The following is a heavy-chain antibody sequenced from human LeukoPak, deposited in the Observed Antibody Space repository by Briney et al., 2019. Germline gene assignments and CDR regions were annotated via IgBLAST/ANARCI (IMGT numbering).Heavy chain of an antibody. CDR2: LSSSGVRT. CDR3: AKNTAQLVPNYCMNV. J-gene: IGHJ6*03. D-gene: IGHD6-13*01. Sequence: GGSLRLSCTASGFTLSRFAMSWVRQAPGKGLELVSTLSSSGVRTYYADSVKGRFTISRDNSLNTVFLQMNSLRGEDTAIYYCAKNTAQLVPNYCMNVWGKGTTVTVSS. V-gene: IGHV3-23*01. CDR1: GFTLSRFA.